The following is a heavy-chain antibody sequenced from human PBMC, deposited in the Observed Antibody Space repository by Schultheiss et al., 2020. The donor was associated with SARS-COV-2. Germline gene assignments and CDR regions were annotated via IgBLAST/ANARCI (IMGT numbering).Heavy chain of an antibody. CDR1: GYTFTDYF. D-gene: IGHD1-1*01. Sequence: ASVKVSCKASGYTFTDYFMHWVRQAPGRGLEWMGRINPNTDATNYAQRFQGRVTMTRDTSISTAYMELRSLRSDDTAVYYCARKARRQLAPFFDYWGQGTLVTVSS. CDR2: INPNTDAT. CDR3: ARKARRQLAPFFDY. J-gene: IGHJ4*02. V-gene: IGHV1-2*06.